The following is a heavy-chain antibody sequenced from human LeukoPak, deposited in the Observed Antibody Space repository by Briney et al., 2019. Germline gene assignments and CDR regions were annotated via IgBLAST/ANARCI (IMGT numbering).Heavy chain of an antibody. CDR3: ARGPADYDILTGYYIPYYYHGMDV. J-gene: IGHJ6*02. D-gene: IGHD3-9*01. CDR2: IYYSGST. Sequence: PTVTLSLTCTVSGGSVSSGSYYWSWIRQPPGKGLEWIGYIYYSGSTNYNPSLKSRVTISVDTSKNQFSLKLSSVTAADTAVYYCARGPADYDILTGYYIPYYYHGMDVWGQGTTVTVSS. CDR1: GGSVSSGSYY. V-gene: IGHV4-61*01.